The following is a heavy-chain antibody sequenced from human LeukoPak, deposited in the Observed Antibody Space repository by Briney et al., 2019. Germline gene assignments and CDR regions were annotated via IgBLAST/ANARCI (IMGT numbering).Heavy chain of an antibody. D-gene: IGHD1-14*01. J-gene: IGHJ4*02. V-gene: IGHV3-64*02. CDR3: ARWVGTQLDF. Sequence: GGSLRLSCAASGFTFSSSAMHWVRQAPGKRLETVSAISSDGGRVYYGDSVKGRFTISRDNSKNTLYLQMGSLRAEDMAVCYCARWVGTQLDFWGQGTLVTVSS. CDR1: GFTFSSSA. CDR2: ISSDGGRV.